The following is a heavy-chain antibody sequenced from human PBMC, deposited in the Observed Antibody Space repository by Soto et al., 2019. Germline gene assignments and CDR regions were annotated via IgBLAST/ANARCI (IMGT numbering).Heavy chain of an antibody. V-gene: IGHV3-74*01. J-gene: IGHJ4*02. CDR2: INTDGTGT. D-gene: IGHD4-4*01. CDR1: GFTLSNYV. CDR3: VRDPGHSNVILEY. Sequence: GGTLRLSCAVSGFTLSNYVMHWVRQAPGKGLVWVSRINTDGTGTTYADSVKGRFTVSRDNAKNTIYLQMNSLRAEDTAVYYCVRDPGHSNVILEYWGQGSLVTVSS.